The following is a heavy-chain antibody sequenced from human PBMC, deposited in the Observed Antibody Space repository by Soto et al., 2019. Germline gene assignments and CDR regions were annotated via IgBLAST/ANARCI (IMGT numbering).Heavy chain of an antibody. CDR2: ISYTGTT. V-gene: IGHV4-39*01. D-gene: IGHD2-15*01. J-gene: IGHJ4*02. CDR1: FGSIASNSYH. CDR3: ARLVVVDPVDNV. Sequence: PSETLSLTCSLSFGSIASNSYHWGWIRQPPGKGLEWIGSISYTGTTYYSPSLKSRVTISADTSKKQFSLRLDSATAADTAVYYWARLVVVDPVDNVWGQGALVTVAS.